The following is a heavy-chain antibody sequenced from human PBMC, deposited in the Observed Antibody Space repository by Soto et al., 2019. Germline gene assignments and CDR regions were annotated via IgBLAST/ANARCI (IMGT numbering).Heavy chain of an antibody. V-gene: IGHV3-30*18. J-gene: IGHJ6*02. Sequence: PGGSLRLSCAASGFTFSSYGMHWVRQAPGKGLEWVAVISYDGSNEYYADSVKGRFTISRDNSKNTLYLQMNSLRAEDTAVYYCAKNGIYCSSTSCYWSYYYYYGMDVWGQGTTVTVSS. CDR2: ISYDGSNE. CDR3: AKNGIYCSSTSCYWSYYYYYGMDV. D-gene: IGHD2-2*01. CDR1: GFTFSSYG.